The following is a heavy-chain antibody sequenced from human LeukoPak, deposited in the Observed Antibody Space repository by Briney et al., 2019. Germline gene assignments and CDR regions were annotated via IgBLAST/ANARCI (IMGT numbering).Heavy chain of an antibody. CDR2: IYYSGST. CDR1: GGSISSSSYY. D-gene: IGHD3-10*01. V-gene: IGHV4-39*07. Sequence: SETLSLTCTVSGGSISSSSYYWGWIRQPPGKGLEWIGSIYYSGSTYYNPSLKSRVTISVDTSKNQFSLKLSSVTAADTAVYYCARGPAIWFGEPYDYWGQGTLVTVSS. CDR3: ARGPAIWFGEPYDY. J-gene: IGHJ4*02.